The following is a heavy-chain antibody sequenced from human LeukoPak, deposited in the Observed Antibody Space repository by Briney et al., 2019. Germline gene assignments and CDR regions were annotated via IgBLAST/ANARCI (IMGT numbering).Heavy chain of an antibody. Sequence: GGSLRLSCEASGFTFRTYGMTWVRQAPGKGLEWVSGITGSSTWTYYADSVRGRFIISRDNSKNTLHLQMNNLTADDTAIYYCARELVSLGTGYFDLWGRGTLVTVSS. CDR1: GFTFRTYG. J-gene: IGHJ2*01. CDR2: ITGSSTWT. D-gene: IGHD7-27*01. V-gene: IGHV3-23*01. CDR3: ARELVSLGTGYFDL.